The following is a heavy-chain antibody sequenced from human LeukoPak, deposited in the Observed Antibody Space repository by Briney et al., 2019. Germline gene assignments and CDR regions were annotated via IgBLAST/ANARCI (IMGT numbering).Heavy chain of an antibody. D-gene: IGHD4-17*01. J-gene: IGHJ4*01. V-gene: IGHV4-38-2*02. CDR3: ARAPGTTFDY. CDR2: IYNSGST. Sequence: SETLSLTCTVSGYSISSGYFWGWIRQTPGKGLEWIGSIYNSGSTYYNPSLKSRVTISVDTSKNQFSLKLTSVTAADTAVYYCARAPGTTFDYWGHGNMVTVSS. CDR1: GYSISSGYF.